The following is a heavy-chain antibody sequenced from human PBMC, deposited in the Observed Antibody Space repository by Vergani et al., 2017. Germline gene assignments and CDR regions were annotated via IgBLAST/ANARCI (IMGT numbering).Heavy chain of an antibody. D-gene: IGHD3-16*01. Sequence: EVQLLESGGGLVQPGGSLRLSCAASGFTFSSYAMSWVRQAPGKGPEWVSAISGSGGSTYYADSVKGRFTISRDNSKNTLYLQMNSLRAEDTAVYYCAKDPGDAKYYYYYMDVWGKGTTVTVSS. CDR1: GFTFSSYA. CDR2: ISGSGGST. J-gene: IGHJ6*03. CDR3: AKDPGDAKYYYYYMDV. V-gene: IGHV3-23*01.